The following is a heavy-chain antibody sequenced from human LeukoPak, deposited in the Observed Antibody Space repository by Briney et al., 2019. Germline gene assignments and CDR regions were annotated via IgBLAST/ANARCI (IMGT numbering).Heavy chain of an antibody. CDR1: GFTFSSYG. J-gene: IGHJ4*02. CDR3: ASQYSSGWPPDY. CDR2: ISSSGSTI. V-gene: IGHV3-48*04. D-gene: IGHD6-19*01. Sequence: PGGSLRLSCAASGFTFSSYGMHWVRQAPGKGLEWVSYISSSGSTIYYADSLKGRFTISRDNAKNSLYLQMNSLRAEDTAVYYCASQYSSGWPPDYWGQGTLVTVSS.